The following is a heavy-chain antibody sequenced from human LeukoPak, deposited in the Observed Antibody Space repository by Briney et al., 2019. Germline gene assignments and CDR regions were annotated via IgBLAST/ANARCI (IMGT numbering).Heavy chain of an antibody. Sequence: GGSLRLSCAASGFTFSRYWMTWVRQAPGKGLEWVANIKQDGSEKYYVDSVKGRFTISRDNAKNSLYLQMNSLRAEDTAVYYCASNYYDSSGYYDHRFDYWGQGTLVTVSS. CDR3: ASNYYDSSGYYDHRFDY. CDR1: GFTFSRYW. D-gene: IGHD3-22*01. V-gene: IGHV3-7*01. CDR2: IKQDGSEK. J-gene: IGHJ4*02.